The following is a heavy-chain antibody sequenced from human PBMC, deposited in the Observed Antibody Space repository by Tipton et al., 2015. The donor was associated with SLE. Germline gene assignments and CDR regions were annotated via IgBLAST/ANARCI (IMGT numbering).Heavy chain of an antibody. CDR1: GGSISSSSYY. J-gene: IGHJ4*02. V-gene: IGHV4-39*07. D-gene: IGHD3-10*01. CDR3: ARSNADYGSGIYCALFDY. Sequence: TLSLTCTVSGGSISSSSYYWGWIRQPPGKGLEWIGSIYYSGSTYYNPSLKSRVTISVDTSKNQFSLKLSSVTAADTAVYYCARSNADYGSGIYCALFDYWGQGTLVSVSS. CDR2: IYYSGST.